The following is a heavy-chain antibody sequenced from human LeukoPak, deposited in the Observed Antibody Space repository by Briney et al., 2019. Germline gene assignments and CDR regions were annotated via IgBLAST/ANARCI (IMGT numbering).Heavy chain of an antibody. CDR1: GGSISSYY. V-gene: IGHV4-59*01. CDR3: ASGSYYGDY. CDR2: IYYSGST. J-gene: IGHJ4*02. D-gene: IGHD1-26*01. Sequence: SETLSLTCTVSGGSISSYYWSWIRQPPGKGLEWIGDIYYSGSTNYNPSLKSRVTISVDTSKNQFSLKLSSVTAADTAVYYCASGSYYGDYWGQGTLVTVSS.